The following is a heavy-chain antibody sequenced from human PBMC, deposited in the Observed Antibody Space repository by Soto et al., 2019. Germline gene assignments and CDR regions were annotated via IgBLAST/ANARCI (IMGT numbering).Heavy chain of an antibody. Sequence: EVQVVESGGASVHPGGSLRLSCAASGFTFTSYWIHWVRQAPGKGLLWMSRIKGDETTSSYADSVKGRFTISRDNAKNTVYLQMNSLRAEDTAVYDCARGAFGYYYVDYWGQGTLVTVSS. CDR3: ARGAFGYYYVDY. J-gene: IGHJ4*02. CDR1: GFTFTSYW. CDR2: IKGDETTS. D-gene: IGHD3-22*01. V-gene: IGHV3-74*01.